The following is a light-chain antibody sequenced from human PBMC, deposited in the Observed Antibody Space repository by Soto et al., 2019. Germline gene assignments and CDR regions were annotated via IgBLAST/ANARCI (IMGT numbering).Light chain of an antibody. CDR3: QQRGTWPRVT. V-gene: IGKV3-11*01. Sequence: EVVLTQSPATLSLSPGESATLSCRASQSISRSLGWYQQKPGQSPRLLIYDASIRAAGIPARFRGGGSGTDFSLTIISLAPEDFAIYYCQQRGTWPRVTFGEGTKVEIK. CDR1: QSISRS. CDR2: DAS. J-gene: IGKJ4*01.